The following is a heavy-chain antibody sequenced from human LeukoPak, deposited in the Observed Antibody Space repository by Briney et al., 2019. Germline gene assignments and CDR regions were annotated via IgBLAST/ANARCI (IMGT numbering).Heavy chain of an antibody. CDR3: ARDLGDILTWFDP. Sequence: GGSLRLSCAASGFTFSSYSMNWVRQAPGKGLEWVSSISSSSSYIYYADSVEGRFTISRDNAKNSLYLQMNGLRAEDTAVYYCARDLGDILTWFDPWGQGTLVTVSS. CDR2: ISSSSSYI. CDR1: GFTFSSYS. V-gene: IGHV3-21*01. J-gene: IGHJ5*02. D-gene: IGHD3-9*01.